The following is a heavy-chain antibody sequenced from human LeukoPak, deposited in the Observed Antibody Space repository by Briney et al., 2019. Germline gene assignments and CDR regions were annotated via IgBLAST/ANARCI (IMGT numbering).Heavy chain of an antibody. Sequence: GESLKISCKGSGYSFPKYWIGWVRQMPGQGLEWMGIIFPSDSDTRNSPSFQGQVTISADQSISTAYVQWSSLKASDTAMYYCARHPSGRQLANFDYWGEGALVTVSS. CDR2: IFPSDSDT. J-gene: IGHJ4*02. D-gene: IGHD6-13*01. CDR1: GYSFPKYW. V-gene: IGHV5-51*01. CDR3: ARHPSGRQLANFDY.